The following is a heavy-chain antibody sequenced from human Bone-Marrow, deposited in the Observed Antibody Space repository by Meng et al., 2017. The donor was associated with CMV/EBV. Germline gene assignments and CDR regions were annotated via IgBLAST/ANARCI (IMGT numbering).Heavy chain of an antibody. CDR3: ARDLSYYDFWSGYYTPHYYYYGMDV. CDR2: IYYSGST. V-gene: IGHV4-39*07. CDR1: GGSISSSSYY. Sequence: SETLSLTCTVSGGSISSSSYYWGWIRQPPGKGLEWIGSIYYSGSTYYNPSLKSRVTISVDTSKNKFSLKLNSVTAADTAFYYCARDLSYYDFWSGYYTPHYYYYGMDVWGQGTTVTVSS. D-gene: IGHD3-3*01. J-gene: IGHJ6*02.